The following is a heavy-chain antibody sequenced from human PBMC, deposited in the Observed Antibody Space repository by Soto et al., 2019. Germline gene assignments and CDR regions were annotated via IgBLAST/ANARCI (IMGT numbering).Heavy chain of an antibody. CDR1: GGSISSYY. D-gene: IGHD3-22*01. CDR3: ARDEYDSSGKPS. V-gene: IGHV4-4*08. J-gene: IGHJ4*02. CDR2: IYYSEST. Sequence: SETLSLTCTVSGGSISSYYWSWIRQPPGKGLEWIGCIYYSESTNYNPSLKSRVTISVDTSKNQFSLKLSSVTAADTAVYYCARDEYDSSGKPSWGQGTLVTVSS.